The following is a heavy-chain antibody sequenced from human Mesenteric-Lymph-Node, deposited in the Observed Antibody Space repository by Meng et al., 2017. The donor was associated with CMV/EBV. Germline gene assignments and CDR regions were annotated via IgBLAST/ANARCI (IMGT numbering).Heavy chain of an antibody. Sequence: GESLKISCAASGFTFSLYWMSWVRQAPGKGLEWVANIKQDGSEKYYVDSVEGRFTISRDNANNSLYLQMNSLRAEDTAVYYCARSRGGLSVTVFGVALDYWGQGNLVTVSS. V-gene: IGHV3-7*01. D-gene: IGHD3-3*01. CDR2: IKQDGSEK. CDR3: ARSRGGLSVTVFGVALDY. J-gene: IGHJ4*02. CDR1: GFTFSLYW.